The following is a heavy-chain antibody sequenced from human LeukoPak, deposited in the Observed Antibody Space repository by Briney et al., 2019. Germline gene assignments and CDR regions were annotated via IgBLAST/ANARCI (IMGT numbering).Heavy chain of an antibody. Sequence: ASVKVSCKTSGYTFTSYYVHWVRQAPGQGLEWMGIINPSGDSTTYAQKFQGKVTITRHTSTSTAYMELRSLRSDDTAVYYCARGSEGMDVWGQGTTVTVSS. CDR1: GYTFTSYY. CDR3: ARGSEGMDV. V-gene: IGHV1-46*01. J-gene: IGHJ6*02. CDR2: INPSGDST.